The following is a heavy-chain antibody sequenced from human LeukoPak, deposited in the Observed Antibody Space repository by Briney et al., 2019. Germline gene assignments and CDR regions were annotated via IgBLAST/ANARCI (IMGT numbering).Heavy chain of an antibody. CDR2: ISYDGSNK. CDR1: GFTFSSYG. V-gene: IGHV3-30*03. Sequence: GGCPRLSCAASGFTFSSYGMHWVRQAPGKGLEWVAVISYDGSNKYYADSVKGRFTISRDNSKNTLYLQMNSLRSEDKAVYYCAGSGSHAFDIWGQGTMVTVSS. J-gene: IGHJ3*02. D-gene: IGHD3-10*01. CDR3: AGSGSHAFDI.